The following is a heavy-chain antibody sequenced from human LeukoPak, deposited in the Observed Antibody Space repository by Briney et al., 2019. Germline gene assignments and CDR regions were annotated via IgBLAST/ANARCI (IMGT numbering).Heavy chain of an antibody. J-gene: IGHJ3*02. CDR3: ARVLYSGYDWNDAFDI. D-gene: IGHD5-12*01. CDR2: IYHSGST. V-gene: IGHV4-30-2*01. Sequence: SETLSLTCAVSGGSISSGGYSWSWIRQPPGKGLEWIGYIYHSGSTYYNPSLKSRVTISVDRSKNQFSLKLSSVTAADTAVYYCARVLYSGYDWNDAFDIGGQGTMATVSS. CDR1: GGSISSGGYS.